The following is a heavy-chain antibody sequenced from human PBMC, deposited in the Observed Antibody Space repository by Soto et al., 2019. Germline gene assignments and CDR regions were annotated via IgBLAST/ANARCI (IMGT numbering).Heavy chain of an antibody. D-gene: IGHD4-4*01. CDR1: AFTFRSYT. V-gene: IGHV3-30*04. CDR2: ISYDGSKT. CDR3: ARDRDSSYFPPPYYFDS. Sequence: QVQLVESGGGVVQPGRSLRLSCAASAFTFRSYTMHWVRQAPGKGLEWVATISYDGSKTNYADSVRGRCTISRDNSKRPLFLQMDSLRPEDTAVYSCARDRDSSYFPPPYYFDSWGQGTLVTVSS. J-gene: IGHJ4*02.